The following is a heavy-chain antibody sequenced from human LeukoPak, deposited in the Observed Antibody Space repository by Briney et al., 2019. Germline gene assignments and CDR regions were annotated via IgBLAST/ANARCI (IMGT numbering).Heavy chain of an antibody. CDR1: GGTFSSYA. CDR2: IIPIFGTA. V-gene: IGHV1-69*05. Sequence: ASVKVSCKASGGTFSSYAISWVRQAPGQGLEWMGGIIPIFGTANYAQKFQGRVTITTDESTSTAYMELSSLRSEDTAVYYCARDRDPSYYYGSGQRDYFDYWGQGTLVTVSS. CDR3: ARDRDPSYYYGSGQRDYFDY. D-gene: IGHD3-10*01. J-gene: IGHJ4*02.